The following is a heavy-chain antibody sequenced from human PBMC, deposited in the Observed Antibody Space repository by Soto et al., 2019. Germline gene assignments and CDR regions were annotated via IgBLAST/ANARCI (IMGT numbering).Heavy chain of an antibody. Sequence: SETLSLTCAVSSGSISSSNWWSWVRQPPGKGLEWIGEIYHSGSTNYNPSLKSRVTISVDKSKNQFSLKLSSVTAADTAVYYCARVSLWGSYRYWDYWGQGTLVTVSS. V-gene: IGHV4-4*02. CDR1: SGSISSSNW. J-gene: IGHJ4*02. CDR3: ARVSLWGSYRYWDY. CDR2: IYHSGST. D-gene: IGHD3-16*02.